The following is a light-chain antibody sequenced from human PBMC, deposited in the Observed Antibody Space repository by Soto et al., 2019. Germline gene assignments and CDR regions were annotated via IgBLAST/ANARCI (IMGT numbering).Light chain of an antibody. CDR2: WAS. Sequence: LVLTPSPDSLAVSLGERATINCKSSQSVLYSSNNKNYLAWYQQKPGQPPKLLIYWASTRESGVPDRFSGSGSGTDFTLTISSLQAEDVAVYYCQQYYSTPRTFGQGTKVDIK. J-gene: IGKJ1*01. CDR3: QQYYSTPRT. V-gene: IGKV4-1*01. CDR1: QSVLYSSNNKNY.